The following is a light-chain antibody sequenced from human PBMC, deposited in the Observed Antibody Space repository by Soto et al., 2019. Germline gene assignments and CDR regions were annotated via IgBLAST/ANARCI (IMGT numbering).Light chain of an antibody. CDR2: DVS. Sequence: QSALTQPASVSGSPGHSITISCTGTSSDVGGYNYVSWYQQHPGKAPKLMIYDVSNRPSGVSNRFSGSKSGNTASLTISGLQAEDEADYYCSSYTSSYAVFGGGTQLTV. V-gene: IGLV2-14*01. CDR1: SSDVGGYNY. CDR3: SSYTSSYAV. J-gene: IGLJ7*01.